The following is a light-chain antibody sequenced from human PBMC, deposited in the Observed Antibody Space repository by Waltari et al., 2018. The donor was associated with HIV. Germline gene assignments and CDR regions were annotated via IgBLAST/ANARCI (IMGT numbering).Light chain of an antibody. CDR1: RLGTKT. Sequence: YVLTQAPSVSQAPGKTATLTCEGDRLGTKTVHWYQQKSGQAPVLVISYDSERPSGIPDRFSGSNSGNTATLTISRVEDGDEADYYCQVWDTASNEGVFGGGTKLTVL. CDR2: YDS. J-gene: IGLJ3*02. V-gene: IGLV3-21*04. CDR3: QVWDTASNEGV.